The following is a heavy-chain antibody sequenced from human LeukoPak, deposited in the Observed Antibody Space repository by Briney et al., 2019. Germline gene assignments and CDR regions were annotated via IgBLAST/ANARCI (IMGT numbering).Heavy chain of an antibody. J-gene: IGHJ4*02. D-gene: IGHD6-13*01. CDR2: TYYRSKWYN. V-gene: IGHV6-1*01. CDR3: ARDRGGSSWYYFDN. Sequence: SQTLSLTCAISGDSVSRDTAAWNWVRHSPSRGLEWLRRTYYRSKWYNDYAVTVKSRITINPDTSKNQCSLQLNSVTPEDTAVYYCARDRGGSSWYYFDNWGQGSLVTVSS. CDR1: GDSVSRDTAA.